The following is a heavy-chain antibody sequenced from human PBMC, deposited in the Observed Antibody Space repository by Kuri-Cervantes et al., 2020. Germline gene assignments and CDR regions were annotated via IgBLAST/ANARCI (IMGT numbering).Heavy chain of an antibody. D-gene: IGHD5-18*01. V-gene: IGHV3-23*01. CDR1: GFTFSSYA. J-gene: IGHJ6*02. CDR2: ISGSGGST. CDR3: AKDSYSTFPRYGMDV. Sequence: GGSLRLSCAASGFTFSSYAMSWVRQAPGKGLEWVSAISGSGGSTYYADSVKGRSTISRDNSKNTLYLQMNSLRAEDTAIYYCAKDSYSTFPRYGMDVWGQGTTVTVSS.